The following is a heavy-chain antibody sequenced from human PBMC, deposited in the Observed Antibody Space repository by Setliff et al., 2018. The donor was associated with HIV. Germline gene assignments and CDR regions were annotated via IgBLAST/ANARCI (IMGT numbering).Heavy chain of an antibody. CDR1: YATLSTADYY. CDR3: AGHPVTSGWLSLNWFDP. D-gene: IGHD6-19*01. CDR2: VSYTGTT. V-gene: IGHV4-30-4*01. J-gene: IGHJ5*01. Sequence: SETLSLTCTASYATLSTADYYWTWIRQPPGKGLEWIGFVSYTGTTRYSPSLRSRAAISIDTSKSQISLKVRSVTAADTAVYFCAGHPVTSGWLSLNWFDPWGQGILVTVSS.